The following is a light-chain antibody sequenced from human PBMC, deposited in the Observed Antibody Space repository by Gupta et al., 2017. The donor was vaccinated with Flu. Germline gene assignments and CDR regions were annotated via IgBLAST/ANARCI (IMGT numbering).Light chain of an antibody. CDR1: SFNIGTNY. V-gene: IGLV1-51*02. Sequence: QSGLTQPRSVSAAPAQKVTISCSWSSFNIGTNYVCWYQQLPGTAPKLLIFENNVRPSGIPYRFSGSKSGTSATLGITGLQTGDEARYYCGSWDSGLDVGVFGGGTKLTVL. CDR3: GSWDSGLDVGV. CDR2: ENN. J-gene: IGLJ3*02.